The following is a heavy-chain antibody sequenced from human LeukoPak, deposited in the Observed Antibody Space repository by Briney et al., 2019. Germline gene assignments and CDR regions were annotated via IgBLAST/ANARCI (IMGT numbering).Heavy chain of an antibody. Sequence: SVTVSCKASGGTFSSYAISWVRQAPGQGLEWMGGIIPIFGTANYAQKFQGRVTITTDESTSTAYMELSSLRSEDTAVYYCAATSSSFYYYYYMDVWGKGTAVTVSS. CDR2: IIPIFGTA. CDR3: AATSSSFYYYYYMDV. J-gene: IGHJ6*03. CDR1: GGTFSSYA. V-gene: IGHV1-69*05. D-gene: IGHD6-6*01.